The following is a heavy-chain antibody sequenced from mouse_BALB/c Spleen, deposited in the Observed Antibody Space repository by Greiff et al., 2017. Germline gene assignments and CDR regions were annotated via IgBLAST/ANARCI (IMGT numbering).Heavy chain of an antibody. V-gene: IGHV3-2*02. CDR2: ISYSGST. D-gene: IGHD2-14*01. Sequence: EVKLEESGPGLVKPSQSLSLTCTVTGYSITSDYAWNWIRQFPGNKLEWMGYISYSGSTSYNPSLKSRISITRDTSKNQFFLQLNSVTTEDTATYYCARSFYYRYENYAMDYWGQGTSVTVSS. J-gene: IGHJ4*01. CDR1: GYSITSDYA. CDR3: ARSFYYRYENYAMDY.